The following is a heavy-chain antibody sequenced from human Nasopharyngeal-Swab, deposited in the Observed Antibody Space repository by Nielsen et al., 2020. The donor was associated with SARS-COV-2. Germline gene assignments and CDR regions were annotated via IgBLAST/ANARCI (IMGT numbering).Heavy chain of an antibody. CDR2: IDTTGDP. CDR3: ARGDGIYCGGGNCYAVDPFEI. J-gene: IGHJ3*02. V-gene: IGHV3-13*05. CDR1: GFTFSSFE. Sequence: GGSLRLSCAASGFTFSSFEMHWVRQVSGKGLEWVSAIDTTGDPYYPDSVKGRFTISRENAKNSLFLQINSLRVEDTAMYYCARGDGIYCGGGNCYAVDPFEIWGQGTMVTVSS. D-gene: IGHD2-15*01.